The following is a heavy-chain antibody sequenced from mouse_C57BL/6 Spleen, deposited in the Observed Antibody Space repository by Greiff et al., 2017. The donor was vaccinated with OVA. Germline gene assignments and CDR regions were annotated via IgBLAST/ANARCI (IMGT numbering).Heavy chain of an antibody. CDR3: AALENDGYDEYFDV. Sequence: VQLQQSGAELVKPGASVKISCKASRYAFSSYWMHWVKQRPGKGLEWIGQIYPGDGDTNYNGKFKGKATLTADKSSSTAYMQLSSLTSEDSAVYFCAALENDGYDEYFDVWGTGTTATVSS. CDR2: IYPGDGDT. V-gene: IGHV1-80*01. CDR1: RYAFSSYW. J-gene: IGHJ1*03. D-gene: IGHD2-2*01.